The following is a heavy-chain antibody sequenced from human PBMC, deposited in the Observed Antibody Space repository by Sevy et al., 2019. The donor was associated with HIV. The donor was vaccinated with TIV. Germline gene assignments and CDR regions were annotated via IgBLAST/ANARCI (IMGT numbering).Heavy chain of an antibody. J-gene: IGHJ4*02. V-gene: IGHV3-64D*06. CDR3: VKDLLEGLTTVTTEDY. D-gene: IGHD4-17*01. Sequence: GGSLRLSCSASGFTFSSYAMHWVRQAPGKGLEYVSAISSNGGSTYYADSVKGRFTISRDNSKNTLYLQMSSLRAEDTAVYYCVKDLLEGLTTVTTEDYWGQGTLVTVSS. CDR1: GFTFSSYA. CDR2: ISSNGGST.